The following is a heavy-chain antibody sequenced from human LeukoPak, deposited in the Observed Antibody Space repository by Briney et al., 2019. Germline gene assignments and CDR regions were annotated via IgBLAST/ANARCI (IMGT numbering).Heavy chain of an antibody. J-gene: IGHJ3*02. CDR3: AGRDYYDSSGYHDAFDI. V-gene: IGHV4-59*01. CDR1: GGSISSYY. CDR2: ICYSGST. Sequence: SETLSLTCTVSGGSISSYYWSWIRQPPGKGLEWIGYICYSGSTNYNPSLKSRVTISVDTSKNQFSLKLSSVTAADTAVYYCAGRDYYDSSGYHDAFDIWGQGTMVTVSS. D-gene: IGHD3-22*01.